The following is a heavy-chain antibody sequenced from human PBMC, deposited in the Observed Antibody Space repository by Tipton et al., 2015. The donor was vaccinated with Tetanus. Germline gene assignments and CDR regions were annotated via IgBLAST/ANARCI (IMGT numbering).Heavy chain of an antibody. Sequence: TLSLTCTVSGGSFSLYYWNWVRQSPGKGLEWIGEISHSGGSSYSPSLKSRVTISVDTSKNQFSLRLRSVAAADTAVNYCARANNEFPKKGPFDSWGQGSLVIVSS. CDR1: GGSFSLYY. D-gene: IGHD1-1*01. J-gene: IGHJ4*02. CDR2: ISHSGGS. CDR3: ARANNEFPKKGPFDS. V-gene: IGHV4-34*01.